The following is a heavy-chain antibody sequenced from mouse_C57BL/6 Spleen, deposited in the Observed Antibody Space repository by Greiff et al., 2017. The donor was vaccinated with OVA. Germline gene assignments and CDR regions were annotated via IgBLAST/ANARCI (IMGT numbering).Heavy chain of an antibody. CDR3: ARSPPTTVVAHWYFDV. Sequence: VQRVESGPGLVQPSQSLSITCTVSGFSLTSYGVHWVRQSPGKGLEWLGVIWSGGSTDYNAAFISRLSISKDNSKSQVFFKMNSLQADDTAIYYCARSPPTTVVAHWYFDVWGTGTTVTVSS. J-gene: IGHJ1*03. CDR1: GFSLTSYG. V-gene: IGHV2-2*01. CDR2: IWSGGST. D-gene: IGHD1-1*01.